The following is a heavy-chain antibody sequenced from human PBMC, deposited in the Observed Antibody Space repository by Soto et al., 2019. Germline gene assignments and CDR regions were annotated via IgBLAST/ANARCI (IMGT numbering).Heavy chain of an antibody. CDR2: IYYSGST. CDR3: ARGLHDYSNYGLSYYYCYYMDV. V-gene: IGHV4-59*01. D-gene: IGHD4-4*01. Sequence: SETLSLTCTVSGGSISSYYWSWIRQPPGKGLEWIGYIYYSGSTNYNPSLKSRVTISVDTSKNQFSLKLSSVTAADTAVYYCARGLHDYSNYGLSYYYCYYMDVWGKGTTVTVSS. CDR1: GGSISSYY. J-gene: IGHJ6*03.